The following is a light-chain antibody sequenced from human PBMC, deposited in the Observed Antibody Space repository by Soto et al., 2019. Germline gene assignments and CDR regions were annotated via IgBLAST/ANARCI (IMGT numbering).Light chain of an antibody. Sequence: QSVLTQPPSVSGSPGQSVAISCTGNSSYVGSYNRVSWYQQPPGTAPKVMIYEVSNRPSGVPDRFSGSKSGNTASLTISGLQAEDEADYYCSSYTSSNTYVFGTGTKVTVL. V-gene: IGLV2-18*02. CDR2: EVS. CDR1: SSYVGSYNR. J-gene: IGLJ1*01. CDR3: SSYTSSNTYV.